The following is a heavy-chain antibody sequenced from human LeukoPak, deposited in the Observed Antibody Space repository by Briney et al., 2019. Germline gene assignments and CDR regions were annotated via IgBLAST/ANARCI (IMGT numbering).Heavy chain of an antibody. V-gene: IGHV1-69*05. D-gene: IGHD3-10*01. J-gene: IGHJ4*02. CDR2: IIPIFGTA. CDR1: GGTFSSYA. Sequence: SVKVSCKASGGTFSSYAISWVRQAPGQGLEWMGGIIPIFGTANYAQKFQGRVTITTDESTSTAYMELSSLRSEDTAVYYCARAGLVVRGPQTIDYWGQGTLVTVSS. CDR3: ARAGLVVRGPQTIDY.